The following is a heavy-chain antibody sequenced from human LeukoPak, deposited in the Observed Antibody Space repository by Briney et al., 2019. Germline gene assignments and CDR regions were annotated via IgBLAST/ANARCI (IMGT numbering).Heavy chain of an antibody. CDR3: ARGYFLLAATTGFDP. V-gene: IGHV4-31*03. CDR1: GGSISSGGYY. Sequence: SQTLSLTCTVSGGSISSGGYYWSWIRQHPGKGLEWIGYIYYSGSTYYSPSLKSRVTISVDTSKNQFSLKLSSVTAADTAVYYCARGYFLLAATTGFDPWGQGTLVTVSS. CDR2: IYYSGST. J-gene: IGHJ5*02. D-gene: IGHD1-26*01.